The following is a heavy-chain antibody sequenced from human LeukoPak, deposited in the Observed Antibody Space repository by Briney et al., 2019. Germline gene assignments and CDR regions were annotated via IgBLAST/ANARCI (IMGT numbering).Heavy chain of an antibody. V-gene: IGHV3-74*01. D-gene: IGHD3-3*01. CDR1: GFTFSSYW. Sequence: GGSLRLSCAASGFTFSSYWMHWVRQAPGKGLVWVSRINNDGSSTTYADSVKGRFTISRDNSKNTLYLQMNSLGAEDTAVYYCAKDPPPYYDFWSGQYYFDYWGQGTLVTVSS. CDR3: AKDPPPYYDFWSGQYYFDY. CDR2: INNDGSST. J-gene: IGHJ4*02.